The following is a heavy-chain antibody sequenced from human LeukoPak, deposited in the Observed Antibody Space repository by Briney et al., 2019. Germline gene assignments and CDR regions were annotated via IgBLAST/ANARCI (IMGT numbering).Heavy chain of an antibody. CDR3: ARDVQAGPGY. J-gene: IGHJ4*02. V-gene: IGHV3-74*01. CDR1: GFTFSSYW. Sequence: GGSLRLSCAASGFTFSSYWMHWVRQAPGMGLVWVSRINSDGSGTTYADSVKGRFTISRDNAKNTLHLQMNSLRAEDTAVYYCARDVQAGPGYWGQGTLVTVSS. D-gene: IGHD6-19*01. CDR2: INSDGSGT.